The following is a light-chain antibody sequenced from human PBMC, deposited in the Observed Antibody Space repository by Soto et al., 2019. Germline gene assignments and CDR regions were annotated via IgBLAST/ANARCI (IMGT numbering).Light chain of an antibody. CDR3: SSYTTSSTVV. V-gene: IGLV2-14*01. CDR2: EVS. J-gene: IGLJ2*01. Sequence: QSALTQPASVSGSPGQSITISCTGTSSDVGGYNHVSWYQQHPGKAPKLMIYEVSNRPSGLSNRFSGSKSGNTASLTISGLQAEDEADYYCSSYTTSSTVVFGGGTKLTVL. CDR1: SSDVGGYNH.